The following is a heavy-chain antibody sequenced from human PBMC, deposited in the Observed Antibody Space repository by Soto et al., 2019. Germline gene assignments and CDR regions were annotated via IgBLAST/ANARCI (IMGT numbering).Heavy chain of an antibody. Sequence: QVQLVESGGGVVQPGRSLRLSCAVSGFTFSVYAIHWVRQAPGKGLEWVAVVSNDGIKKYYADSVKGRFTVSRDNSGCTLSLQMNSVRVDDTAVYFFASRQWELGPPDYWCQGTLVTAAS. D-gene: IGHD7-27*01. V-gene: IGHV3-30*04. J-gene: IGHJ4*02. CDR2: VSNDGIKK. CDR3: ASRQWELGPPDY. CDR1: GFTFSVYA.